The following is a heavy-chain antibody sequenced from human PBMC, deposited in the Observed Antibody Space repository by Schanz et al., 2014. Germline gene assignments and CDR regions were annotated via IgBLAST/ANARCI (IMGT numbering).Heavy chain of an antibody. D-gene: IGHD3-3*01. Sequence: VQLVESGGGLVQPGGSLRLSCAASGFGFDDYAMSWVRQAPGKGLEWVSGINWNGGSTGYADSVKGRFSISRDNGETSVYLQINSLRVEDTAVYYCARFLARYQYYGVDVWGQGTTVIVSS. CDR2: INWNGGST. CDR1: GFGFDDYA. J-gene: IGHJ6*02. V-gene: IGHV3-20*04. CDR3: ARFLARYQYYGVDV.